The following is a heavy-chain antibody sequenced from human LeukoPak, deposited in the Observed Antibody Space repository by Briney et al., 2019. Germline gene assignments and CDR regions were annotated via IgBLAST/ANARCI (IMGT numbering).Heavy chain of an antibody. CDR2: IYYTGTT. CDR3: ARGGYCSSTSCYEMYTFDI. V-gene: IGHV4-59*01. Sequence: PSETLSLTCTVSGGSISSYYWSWIRQPPGKGLEWIGYIYYTGTTSYNPSLKSRVTMSVDTSKNQFSLKLSSVTAADTAVYYCARGGYCSSTSCYEMYTFDIWGQGTTVTVSS. J-gene: IGHJ3*02. CDR1: GGSISSYY. D-gene: IGHD2-2*01.